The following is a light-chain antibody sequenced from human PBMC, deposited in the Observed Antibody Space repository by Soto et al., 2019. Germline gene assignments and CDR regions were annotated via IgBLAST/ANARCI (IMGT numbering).Light chain of an antibody. V-gene: IGKV1-39*01. CDR1: QSISSY. CDR3: QQSYCTPWT. Sequence: DIPMTQSPSSLSASVGDRVTITCRASQSISSYLNWYQQKPGKAPKLLIYAASSLQSGVPSRFSGSGSGTDFTLTISSLQPEDFATYYCQQSYCTPWTFGQGTKVEIK. CDR2: AAS. J-gene: IGKJ1*01.